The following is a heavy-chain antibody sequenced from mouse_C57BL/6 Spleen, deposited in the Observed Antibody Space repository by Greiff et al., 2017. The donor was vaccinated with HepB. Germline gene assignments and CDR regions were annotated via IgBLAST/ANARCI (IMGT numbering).Heavy chain of an antibody. CDR1: GYAFSSSW. D-gene: IGHD2-1*01. V-gene: IGHV1-82*01. J-gene: IGHJ4*01. CDR3: ARSPIDYGNYGGAMDY. Sequence: VQLQQSGPELVKPGASVKISCKASGYAFSSSWMNWVKQRPGKGLEWIGRIYPGDGDTNYNGKFKGKATLTADKSSSTAYMQLSSLTSEDSAVYFCARSPIDYGNYGGAMDYWGQGTSVTVSS. CDR2: IYPGDGDT.